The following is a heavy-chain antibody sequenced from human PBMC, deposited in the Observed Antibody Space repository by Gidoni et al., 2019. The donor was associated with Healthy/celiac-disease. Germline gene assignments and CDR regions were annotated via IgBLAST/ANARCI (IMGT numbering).Heavy chain of an antibody. D-gene: IGHD6-13*01. CDR1: GLPSSRYS. Sequence: EVQLVESGGGLVKPGGSLRLSCAASGLPSSRYSMTWVRQAPGKGLEWGSSISSSSSDIYYADSVKGRFTISRDNAKNSLYLQMNSLRAEDTAVYYCARDQVGRQQPEFYDYWGQGTLVTVSS. CDR3: ARDQVGRQQPEFYDY. J-gene: IGHJ4*02. V-gene: IGHV3-21*01. CDR2: ISSSSSDI.